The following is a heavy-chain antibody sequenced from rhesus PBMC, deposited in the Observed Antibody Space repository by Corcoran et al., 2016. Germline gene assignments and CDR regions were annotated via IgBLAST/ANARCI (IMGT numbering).Heavy chain of an antibody. Sequence: QVQLQESGPGLVKPSETLSLTCAVSGGSISSSYYYWSWIRQAPGKGLEWMGYILDSGSTSDHPSLKSRVTISRDTSKNQFSLKLSSVTAADTAVYYCARESTSDSWEYSYSWLDYWGQGVLVTVSS. D-gene: IGHD5-12*01. CDR2: ILDSGST. CDR3: ARESTSDSWEYSYSWLDY. J-gene: IGHJ4*01. CDR1: GGSISSSYYY. V-gene: IGHV4-122*02.